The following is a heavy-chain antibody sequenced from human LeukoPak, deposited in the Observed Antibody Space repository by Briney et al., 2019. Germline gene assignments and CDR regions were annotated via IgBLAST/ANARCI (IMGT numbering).Heavy chain of an antibody. D-gene: IGHD6-13*01. CDR1: GSSFANSV. J-gene: IGHJ4*02. V-gene: IGHV3-23*01. Sequence: GGSLRLSCAASGSSFANSVISWIRQAPGKGPEWVSAISGSGDRTDYADSVRGRFTISRDNSESTLYLQMNSLRVEDTAIYYCAIREPIGYWGQGSLVTVSP. CDR3: AIREPIGY. CDR2: ISGSGDRT.